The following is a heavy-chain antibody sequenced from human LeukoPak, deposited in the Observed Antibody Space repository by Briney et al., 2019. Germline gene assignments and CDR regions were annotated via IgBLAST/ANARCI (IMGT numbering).Heavy chain of an antibody. V-gene: IGHV3-74*01. D-gene: IGHD6-13*01. CDR3: ARPSAAGPYFDY. CDR2: INTDGRST. J-gene: IGHJ4*02. CDR1: GFTFSSYW. Sequence: GGSLRLSCAASGFTFSSYWMHWVRQAPGKGLVWVSHINTDGRSTGHADSVKGRFTISRDNAKNTLYLQMNSLRAEDTAVYYCARPSAAGPYFDYWGQGALVTVSS.